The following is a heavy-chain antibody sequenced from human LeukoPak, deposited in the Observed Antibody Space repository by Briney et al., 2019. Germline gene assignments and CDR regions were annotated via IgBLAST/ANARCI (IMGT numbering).Heavy chain of an antibody. CDR2: IKQDGSEK. V-gene: IGHV3-7*03. CDR1: GFTFSSYW. CDR3: AKDWFGYYDSSGYYPH. Sequence: GGSLRLSCAASGFTFSSYWMSWVRQAPGKGLEWVANIKQDGSEKYYVDSVKGRFTISRDNAKNSLYLQMNSLRAEDTALYYCAKDWFGYYDSSGYYPHWGQGTLVTVSS. D-gene: IGHD3-22*01. J-gene: IGHJ4*02.